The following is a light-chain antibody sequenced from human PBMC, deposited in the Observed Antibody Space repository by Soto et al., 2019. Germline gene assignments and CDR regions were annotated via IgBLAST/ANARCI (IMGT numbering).Light chain of an antibody. CDR1: SSDVGGYNY. V-gene: IGLV2-8*01. J-gene: IGLJ1*01. CDR2: EVS. Sequence: QSVLTQPPSASGSPGQSVTISCTGTSSDVGGYNYVSWYQQHPGKAPKLMIYEVSKRPSGVPDRFSGSKSGNTASLTVCGLQAEDEADYYCSSYAGSNILFGTGTKLTVL. CDR3: SSYAGSNIL.